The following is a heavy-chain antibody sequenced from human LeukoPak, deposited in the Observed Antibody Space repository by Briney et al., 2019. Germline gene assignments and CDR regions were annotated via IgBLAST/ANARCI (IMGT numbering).Heavy chain of an antibody. Sequence: GASMKVSCKSSGFTFTGHYIHWVRQAPGQGLEWMGYIGPRNSAASYAEKFQGRVTMTRDTSLSTAYMELSRLTSDDTAVYYCAREGSDQLSKDFDNWGQGTLVTVSS. V-gene: IGHV1-2*02. D-gene: IGHD2-2*01. CDR3: AREGSDQLSKDFDN. CDR2: IGPRNSAA. CDR1: GFTFTGHY. J-gene: IGHJ4*02.